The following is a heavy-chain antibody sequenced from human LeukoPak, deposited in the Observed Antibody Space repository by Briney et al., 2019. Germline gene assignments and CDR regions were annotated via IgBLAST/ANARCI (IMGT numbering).Heavy chain of an antibody. CDR1: GGSISSAGYY. J-gene: IGHJ4*02. Sequence: SETLSLTCTVSGGSISSAGYYWNWICQHPTEGLEWIGHIYYTGRTTYNPSVKSRVTISADTSKNQFSLKLNSVTAADTAVYFCASAPLGNSFGYMAYWGQGALVTVSS. CDR2: IYYTGRT. V-gene: IGHV4-31*03. CDR3: ASAPLGNSFGYMAY. D-gene: IGHD5-18*01.